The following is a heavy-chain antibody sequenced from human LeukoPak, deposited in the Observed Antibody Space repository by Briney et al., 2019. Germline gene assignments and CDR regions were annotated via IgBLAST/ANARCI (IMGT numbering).Heavy chain of an antibody. Sequence: PGGSLRLSCAASGFTFSSYGMHWVHQAPGKGLEWVAFIRYDGSNKYYADSVKGRFTISRDNSKNTLYLQMNSLRAEDTAVYYCAKGGYYYDSSGPSAGIWGQGTMVTVSS. J-gene: IGHJ3*02. V-gene: IGHV3-30*02. CDR1: GFTFSSYG. CDR2: IRYDGSNK. CDR3: AKGGYYYDSSGPSAGI. D-gene: IGHD3-22*01.